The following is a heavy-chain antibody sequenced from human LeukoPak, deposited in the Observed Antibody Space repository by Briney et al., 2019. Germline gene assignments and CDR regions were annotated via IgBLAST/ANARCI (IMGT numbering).Heavy chain of an antibody. CDR3: ARGGGGYTYGYYH. J-gene: IGHJ4*02. CDR1: GGSFSGYY. CDR2: IYYSGST. V-gene: IGHV4-59*01. Sequence: SETLSLTCAVYGGSFSGYYWSWIRQPPGKGLEWIGYIYYSGSTNYNPSLKSRVTISVDTSKNQFSLKLTSVTAADTAVYYCARGGGGYTYGYYHWGQGTLVTVSS. D-gene: IGHD5-18*01.